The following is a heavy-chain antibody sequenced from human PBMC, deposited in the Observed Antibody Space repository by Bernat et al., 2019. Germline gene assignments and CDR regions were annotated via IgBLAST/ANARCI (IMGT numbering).Heavy chain of an antibody. J-gene: IGHJ4*02. CDR1: GFTFDDYA. CDR2: ISCSGGST. Sequence: EVQLVESGGGLVQPGRSLRLSCAASGFTFDDYAMHWVRQAPGKGLEWVSGISCSGGSTYYADSVKGRFTISRDNSKNTLYLQMNSLRAEDTAVYYCAKCPIRPTEFDYWGQGTLVTVSS. V-gene: IGHV3-23*04. CDR3: AKCPIRPTEFDY.